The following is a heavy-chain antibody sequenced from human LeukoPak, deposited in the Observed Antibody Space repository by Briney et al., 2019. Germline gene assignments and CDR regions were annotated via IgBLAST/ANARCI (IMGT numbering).Heavy chain of an antibody. CDR2: IRSKAYGGTT. Sequence: GGSLRLSCTTSGFTFGDYAMSWVRQAPGKGLEWVGFIRSKAYGGTTEYAASVKGRFTISRDDSKSIAYLQVNSLKTEDTAVYYCARVALDGYNTYYFDYWGQGTLVTVSS. J-gene: IGHJ4*02. V-gene: IGHV3-49*04. CDR3: ARVALDGYNTYYFDY. CDR1: GFTFGDYA. D-gene: IGHD5-24*01.